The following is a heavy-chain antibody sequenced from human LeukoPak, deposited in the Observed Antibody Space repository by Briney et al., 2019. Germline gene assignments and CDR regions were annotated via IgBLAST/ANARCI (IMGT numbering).Heavy chain of an antibody. D-gene: IGHD3-10*01. Sequence: PGGSLRLSCAASGFTFSSYWMHWVRQAPGKGLVWVSRINSDGSSTSYADSVKGRFTISRGNAKNTLYLQMNSLRAEDTAVYYCARDPFTMVRGAIDYWGQGTLVTVSS. CDR3: ARDPFTMVRGAIDY. CDR2: INSDGSST. J-gene: IGHJ4*02. CDR1: GFTFSSYW. V-gene: IGHV3-74*01.